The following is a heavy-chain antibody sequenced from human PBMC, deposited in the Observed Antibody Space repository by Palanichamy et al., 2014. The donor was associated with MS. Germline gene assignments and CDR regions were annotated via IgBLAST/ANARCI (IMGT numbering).Heavy chain of an antibody. V-gene: IGHV4-4*07. CDR3: ARDDTTSLDY. J-gene: IGHJ4*02. Sequence: QVQLQESGPGLVNPSETLSLTCSVSGASISNKYWSWIRQPAGKGLEWIGRIPASFSASASTNYNPSLKSRVTMSIDTSKNQFSLKLDSVTAADTAVFYCARDDTTSLDYWGQGTLVTVSS. D-gene: IGHD4-17*01. CDR1: GASISNKY. CDR2: IPASFSASAST.